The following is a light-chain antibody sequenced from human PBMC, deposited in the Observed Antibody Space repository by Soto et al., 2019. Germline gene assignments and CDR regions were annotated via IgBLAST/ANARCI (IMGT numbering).Light chain of an antibody. V-gene: IGKV3-11*01. CDR2: DAS. CDR1: QSVSIN. CDR3: QQRGNWPRK. J-gene: IGKJ1*01. Sequence: ETVLTQSPATLSLSPGERATLSCRASQSVSINLAWFHQKPGQAPRLLIYDASNRATGIPARFSGSGSGTDFTIKISRIETEDVEIYYCQQRGNWPRKFGQGTKVDIK.